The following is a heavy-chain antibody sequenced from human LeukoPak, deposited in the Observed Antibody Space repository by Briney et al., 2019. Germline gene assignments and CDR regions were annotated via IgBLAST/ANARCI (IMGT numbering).Heavy chain of an antibody. CDR2: ISSSSSYI. Sequence: PGGSLRLSCAASGFTFSSYSMNWVRQAPGKGLEWVSSISSSSSYIYYADSVKGRFTISRDNAKNSLYLQMNSLRAEDTAVYYCARDFSHYDILTGYLGGAFDIWGQGTMVTVSS. V-gene: IGHV3-21*01. J-gene: IGHJ3*02. CDR1: GFTFSSYS. CDR3: ARDFSHYDILTGYLGGAFDI. D-gene: IGHD3-9*01.